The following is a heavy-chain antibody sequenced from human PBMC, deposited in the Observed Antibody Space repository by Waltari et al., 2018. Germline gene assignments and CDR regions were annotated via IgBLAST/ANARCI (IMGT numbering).Heavy chain of an antibody. CDR1: GYTFTGYY. J-gene: IGHJ4*02. D-gene: IGHD6-13*01. V-gene: IGHV1-2*02. CDR3: ARDGKAAPGRPFDY. CDR2: SNPNGGGT. Sequence: QVQLVQSGAEVKKPGASVKVSCKASGYTFTGYYMHWVRQAPGQGRECMGWSNPNGGGTNHAKKLQGRVTMTRDTSLSTAHMELGRLRSDDTAVYYCARDGKAAPGRPFDYWGQGTLVTVSS.